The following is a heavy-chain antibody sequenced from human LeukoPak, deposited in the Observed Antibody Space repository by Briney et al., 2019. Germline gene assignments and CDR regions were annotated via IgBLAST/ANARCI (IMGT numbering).Heavy chain of an antibody. Sequence: SETLSLTCAVYGVSFSGYYWSWVRQPPGKGLEWIGEINLSGSTNYNPSLKSRVTISVDTSKNQFSLKLSSVTAADTAVYYCARGLWYYYDSSGYYWQFRRWFDHWGQGTLVTVSS. V-gene: IGHV4-34*01. CDR2: INLSGST. CDR3: ARGLWYYYDSSGYYWQFRRWFDH. D-gene: IGHD3-22*01. CDR1: GVSFSGYY. J-gene: IGHJ5*02.